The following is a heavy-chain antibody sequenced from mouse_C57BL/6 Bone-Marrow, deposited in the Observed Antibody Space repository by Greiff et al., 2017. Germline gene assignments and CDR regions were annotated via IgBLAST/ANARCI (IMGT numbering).Heavy chain of an antibody. CDR2: INPSNGGT. CDR3: ARWDYDGWYFDV. J-gene: IGHJ1*03. D-gene: IGHD2-4*01. Sequence: QVQLQQPGPELVKPGASVKLSCKASGYTFTSYWMHWVKQRPGQGLEWIGNINPSNGGTNYTEKFKSKATLTVDKSSSTAYMQLSSLTSEDSAVYYCARWDYDGWYFDVWGTGTTVTVSS. CDR1: GYTFTSYW. V-gene: IGHV1-53*01.